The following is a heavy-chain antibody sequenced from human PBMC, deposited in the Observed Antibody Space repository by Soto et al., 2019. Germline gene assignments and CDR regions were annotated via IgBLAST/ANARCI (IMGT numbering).Heavy chain of an antibody. J-gene: IGHJ4*02. Sequence: QVQLVESGGGVVQPGRSLRLSCAASGFTFSSYAMHWVRQAPGKGLEWVAVISYDGSKKYYADYVKGRFTISRDNSKKTLYLQMNSLRGEDTAVYYCARADSSSSAFDYWGQGTLVTVSS. CDR3: ARADSSSSAFDY. V-gene: IGHV3-30-3*01. D-gene: IGHD6-6*01. CDR2: ISYDGSKK. CDR1: GFTFSSYA.